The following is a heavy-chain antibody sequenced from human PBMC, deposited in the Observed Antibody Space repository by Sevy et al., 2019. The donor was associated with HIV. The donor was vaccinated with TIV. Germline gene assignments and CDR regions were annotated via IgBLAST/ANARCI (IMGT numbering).Heavy chain of an antibody. CDR2: LKQDGSEK. V-gene: IGHV3-7*01. D-gene: IGHD5-18*01. Sequence: GSLRLSCAASGFSFSVYWMSWVRQAPGKGLEWVATLKQDGSEKYYVDSVKGRFTISRDNAKNSLYLQMNSLRAEDTAVYYCGGEGVGGYSYSLDCWGQGTLVTVSS. CDR1: GFSFSVYW. CDR3: GGEGVGGYSYSLDC. J-gene: IGHJ4*02.